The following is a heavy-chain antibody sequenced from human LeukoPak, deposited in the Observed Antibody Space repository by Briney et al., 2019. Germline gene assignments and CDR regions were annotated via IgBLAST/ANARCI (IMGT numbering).Heavy chain of an antibody. CDR3: ARDGGDYDFWSGYYPDY. V-gene: IGHV1-2*02. Sequence: GASVKVSCKASGYTFTGYYMHWVRQAPGQGLGWMGWINPNSGGTNYAQKFQGRVTMTRDTSISTAYMELSRLRSDDTAVYYCARDGGDYDFWSGYYPDYWGQGTLVTVSS. D-gene: IGHD3-3*01. CDR2: INPNSGGT. J-gene: IGHJ4*02. CDR1: GYTFTGYY.